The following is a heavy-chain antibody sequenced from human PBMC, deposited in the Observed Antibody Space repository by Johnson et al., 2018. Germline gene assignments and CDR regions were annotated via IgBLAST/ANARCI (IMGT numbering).Heavy chain of an antibody. Sequence: VQLLETGGGVVQPGRSLRLSCAASGFTFSTYAMHWVRQAPGKGLEWVAVISYDGSKKYYADSVKGRFTISRDNSKNTLFLQRNSLRGEDTAEYYCARAIAAASLTSQGGWGKGTTVTVSS. CDR3: ARAIAAASLTSQGG. D-gene: IGHD6-13*01. J-gene: IGHJ6*04. CDR2: ISYDGSKK. V-gene: IGHV3-30-3*01. CDR1: GFTFSTYA.